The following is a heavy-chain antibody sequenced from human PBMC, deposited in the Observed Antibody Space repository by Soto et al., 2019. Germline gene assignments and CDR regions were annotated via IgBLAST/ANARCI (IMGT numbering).Heavy chain of an antibody. J-gene: IGHJ5*02. V-gene: IGHV4-4*02. CDR2: VYHSGSA. D-gene: IGHD2-2*01. CDR1: GASISSSHW. CDR3: ARIAVVPAALDP. Sequence: PSETLSLTCDVSGASISSSHWWCWLRQPPGKGLEWIGEVYHSGSANYNPSLKSRVTMSVDKSKNQFSLRLSSVTAADTALYYCARIAVVPAALDPWGQGTLVTVPS.